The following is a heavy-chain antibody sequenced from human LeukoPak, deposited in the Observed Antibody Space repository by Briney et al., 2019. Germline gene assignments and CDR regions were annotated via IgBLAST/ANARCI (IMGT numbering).Heavy chain of an antibody. Sequence: ASVKVSCMASVYTFTSYGISWVRQAPGQGLEWMGWINPNSGGTNYAQKFQGRVTMTRDTSIGTAYMELSRLRSDDTAVYYCATRAFDIWGQGTMVTVSS. CDR2: INPNSGGT. V-gene: IGHV1-2*02. J-gene: IGHJ3*02. CDR3: ATRAFDI. CDR1: VYTFTSYG.